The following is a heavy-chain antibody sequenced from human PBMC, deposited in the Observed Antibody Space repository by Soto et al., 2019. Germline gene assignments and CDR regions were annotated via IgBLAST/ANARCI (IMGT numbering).Heavy chain of an antibody. CDR3: ARGVASSD. CDR1: GLTFRSDS. V-gene: IGHV1-69*01. Sequence: QVQLVQSEAEVKKPGSSVKVSCKSSGLTFRSDSISWVRQAPGQGLEWMGGIIPISRTPTYAQKFQGRVTISADESTRTAYMEVTRLTFEDTAVYYCARGVASSDWGQGTLVTVSS. J-gene: IGHJ4*02. D-gene: IGHD5-12*01. CDR2: IIPISRTP.